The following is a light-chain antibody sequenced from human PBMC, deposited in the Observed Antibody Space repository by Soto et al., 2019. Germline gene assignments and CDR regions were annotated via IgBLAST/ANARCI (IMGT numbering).Light chain of an antibody. V-gene: IGKV3-20*01. J-gene: IGKJ2*01. CDR2: GVS. Sequence: IVLTQSPGTLSLSPGERATLSCRASQSVSSTYMAWYQQRPGQAPRLLIYGVSSRATGIPDRFSGSGSGTDFTLTISRLEPEDFAVYFCQQYGRSPPFTFGQGTKVEIK. CDR1: QSVSSTY. CDR3: QQYGRSPPFT.